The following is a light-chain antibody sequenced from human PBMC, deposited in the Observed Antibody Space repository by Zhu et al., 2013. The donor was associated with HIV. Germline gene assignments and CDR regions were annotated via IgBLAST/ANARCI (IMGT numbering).Light chain of an antibody. J-gene: IGKJ2*03. CDR3: QQRSNWPPYS. V-gene: IGKV4-1*01. CDR2: WAS. CDR1: QSVLYNSNNKNY. Sequence: DIVMTQSPDSLAVSLGERATINCKSSQSVLYNSNNKNYLAWYQQKPGQPPKLLIYWASTRESGVPDRFSGSGSGTDFTLTISSLEPEDFAVYYCQQRSNWPPYSFGQGTKLEIK.